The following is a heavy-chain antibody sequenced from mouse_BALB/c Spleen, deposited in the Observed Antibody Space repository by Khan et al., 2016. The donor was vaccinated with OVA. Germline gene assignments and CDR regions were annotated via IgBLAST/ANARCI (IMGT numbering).Heavy chain of an antibody. J-gene: IGHJ2*01. CDR1: GYSITSDYA. CDR3: ARVYGEDIDY. V-gene: IGHV3-2*02. Sequence: EVQLQESGPGLVKPSQSLSLTCTVTGYSITSDYAWNWIRQFPGNKLEWMGFISYSGNTNYNPSLKSRISITRDTSKNQFFLQLNSVTTEDTATYYCARVYGEDIDYWGQGTTLTVSS. CDR2: ISYSGNT. D-gene: IGHD1-1*01.